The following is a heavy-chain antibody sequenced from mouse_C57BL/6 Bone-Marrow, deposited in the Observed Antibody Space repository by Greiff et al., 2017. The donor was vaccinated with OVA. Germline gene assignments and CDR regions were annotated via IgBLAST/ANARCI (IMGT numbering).Heavy chain of an antibody. V-gene: IGHV5-6*01. D-gene: IGHD1-1*01. CDR1: GFTFSSYG. CDR3: ARHYYGSSPAY. CDR2: ISSGGSYT. J-gene: IGHJ3*01. Sequence: EVKLVESGGDLVKPGGSLKLSCAASGFTFSSYGMSWVRQTPDKRLEWVATISSGGSYTYYPDSVKGRFTISRDNAKNTLYLQRSSLKSEDTAMYYCARHYYGSSPAYWGQGTLVTVSA.